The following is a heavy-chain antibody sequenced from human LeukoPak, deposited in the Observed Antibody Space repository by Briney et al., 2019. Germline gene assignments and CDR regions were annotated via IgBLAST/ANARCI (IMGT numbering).Heavy chain of an antibody. CDR3: ARGKSSSWYYYFDY. V-gene: IGHV4-38-2*01. Sequence: PSETLSLTCAVSGFSISTGYYWGWIRQSPGKGLEWIGTIYHSGSTYYNPSLKSRVTISVDTSKNQFSLKLTSVTAADTAVYYCARGKSSSWYYYFDYWGQGTLVAVS. D-gene: IGHD6-13*01. CDR1: GFSISTGYY. CDR2: IYHSGST. J-gene: IGHJ4*02.